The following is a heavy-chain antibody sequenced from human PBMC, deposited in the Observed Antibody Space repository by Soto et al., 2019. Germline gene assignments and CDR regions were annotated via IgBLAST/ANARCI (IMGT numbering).Heavy chain of an antibody. CDR1: GFAFSSYA. D-gene: IGHD5-18*01. J-gene: IGHJ4*02. CDR2: ISYDGSNK. V-gene: IGHV3-30-3*01. Sequence: GGSLRLSCGASGFAFSSYAMHWFRQAPGKGLEWVAVISYDGSNKYYADSVKGRFTISRDNSKNTLYLQMNSLRAEDTAVYYCARGYLGYSYDPRDGDFWGQGTLVTVSS. CDR3: ARGYLGYSYDPRDGDF.